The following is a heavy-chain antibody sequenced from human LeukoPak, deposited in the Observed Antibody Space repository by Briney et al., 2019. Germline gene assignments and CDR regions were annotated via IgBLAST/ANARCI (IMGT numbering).Heavy chain of an antibody. CDR2: DFSSGSA. CDR1: GVSISRGGYH. Sequence: PSETLSLTCTLSGVSISRGGYHWGRLRPLPGKGLEYIGYDFSSGSAYYRPSPKSRPTMSLDTSKSQFSLKLSSMTAADTAVYDCVGVFDQRHLDYWGQGTLVTVSS. CDR3: VGVFDQRHLDY. J-gene: IGHJ4*02. V-gene: IGHV4-31*03. D-gene: IGHD3-9*01.